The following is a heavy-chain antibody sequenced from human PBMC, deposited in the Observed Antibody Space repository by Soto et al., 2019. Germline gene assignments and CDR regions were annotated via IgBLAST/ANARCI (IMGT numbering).Heavy chain of an antibody. CDR2: IYYSGST. Sequence: QLQLQKSGPGLVKPSETLSLTCTVSGGSISSSSYYWGWIRQPPGKGLEWIGSIYYSGSTYYNPSLKSRVTISVDTSKSQSSLKLISVPAADTAVYYCARHPSAMATKHWYFDLWGRGTLVTVSS. V-gene: IGHV4-39*01. CDR3: ARHPSAMATKHWYFDL. CDR1: GGSISSSSYY. D-gene: IGHD5-12*01. J-gene: IGHJ2*01.